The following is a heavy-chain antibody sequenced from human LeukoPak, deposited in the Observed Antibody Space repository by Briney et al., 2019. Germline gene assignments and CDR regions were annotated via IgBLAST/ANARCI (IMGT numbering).Heavy chain of an antibody. CDR2: ISYDGSNK. J-gene: IGHJ4*02. D-gene: IGHD6-13*01. Sequence: PGRSLRLSCAASGFTFSSYAMHWVRQAPGKGLEWVAVISYDGSNKYYADSVKGRFTISRGNSKNTLYLQMNSLRAEDTAVYYCARDAAAGAEYWGQGTLVTVSS. CDR3: ARDAAAGAEY. CDR1: GFTFSSYA. V-gene: IGHV3-30*04.